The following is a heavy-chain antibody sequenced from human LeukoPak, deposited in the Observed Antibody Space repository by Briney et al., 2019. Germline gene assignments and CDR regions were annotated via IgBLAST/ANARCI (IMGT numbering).Heavy chain of an antibody. CDR2: ISSSSSAI. Sequence: GGSLRLSCAASGFTFSSYGMNWVRQAPGKGLEWVSYISSSSSAIYYADSVKGRFTISRDNAKNSLYLQMNSLRAEDTAVYYCARVSGDLLDYWGQGTLVTVSS. J-gene: IGHJ4*02. V-gene: IGHV3-48*04. CDR1: GFTFSSYG. CDR3: ARVSGDLLDY. D-gene: IGHD4-17*01.